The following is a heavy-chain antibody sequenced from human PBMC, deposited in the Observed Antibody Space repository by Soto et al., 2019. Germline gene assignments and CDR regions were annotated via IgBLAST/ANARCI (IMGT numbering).Heavy chain of an antibody. CDR1: RYTLTGNY. CDR2: INPHSGGT. Sequence: GASVTVTCKASRYTLTGNYINWVRQATEQGLEWMGSINPHSGGTNYAQKCHGRFPMTRDTSISTAYMELSRLRSYDTAVYYCARDPNYHFWRGYSQNNWFDPWGQGTLVTVSS. V-gene: IGHV1-2*02. CDR3: ARDPNYHFWRGYSQNNWFDP. D-gene: IGHD3-3*01. J-gene: IGHJ5*02.